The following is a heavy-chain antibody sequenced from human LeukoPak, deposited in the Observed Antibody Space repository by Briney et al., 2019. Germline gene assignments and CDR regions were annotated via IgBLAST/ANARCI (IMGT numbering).Heavy chain of an antibody. CDR1: GYTFTSYG. V-gene: IGHV1-18*01. J-gene: IGHJ3*02. D-gene: IGHD2-2*01. CDR2: ICACNGNT. CDR3: ARERDCSSTSCDDAFDI. Sequence: ASVKVSCKGSGYTFTSYGISWVRQAPGQGLEWMGWICACNGNTNYAQKLQGRVTMTPETSTSTAYMELRSLRTDDTAVYYCARERDCSSTSCDDAFDIWGQGTMVTVSS.